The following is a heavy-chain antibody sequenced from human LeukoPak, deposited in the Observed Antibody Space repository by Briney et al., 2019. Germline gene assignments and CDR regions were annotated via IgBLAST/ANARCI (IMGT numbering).Heavy chain of an antibody. CDR3: ARDAEIVDTAMVTSHAFDI. CDR1: GFTFDDYG. Sequence: PGGSLRLSYAASGFTFDDYGMSWVRQAPGKGLEWVSGINWNGGSTGYADSVKGRFTISRDNAKNSLYLQMNSLRAEDTALYYCARDAEIVDTAMVTSHAFDIWGQGTMVTVSS. V-gene: IGHV3-20*03. D-gene: IGHD5-18*01. CDR2: INWNGGST. J-gene: IGHJ3*02.